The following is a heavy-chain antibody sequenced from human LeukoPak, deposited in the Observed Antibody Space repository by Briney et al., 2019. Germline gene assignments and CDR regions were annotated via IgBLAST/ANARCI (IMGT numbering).Heavy chain of an antibody. J-gene: IGHJ4*02. CDR3: ARERETLFDY. D-gene: IGHD1-26*01. V-gene: IGHV4-30-4*08. CDR2: IYYSGST. CDR1: GYSISSGYY. Sequence: SETLSLTCAVSGYSISSGYYWSWIRQPPGKGLEWIGYIYYSGSTYYNPSLKSRVTISVDTSKNQFSLKLSSVTAADTAVYYCARERETLFDYWGQGTLVTVSS.